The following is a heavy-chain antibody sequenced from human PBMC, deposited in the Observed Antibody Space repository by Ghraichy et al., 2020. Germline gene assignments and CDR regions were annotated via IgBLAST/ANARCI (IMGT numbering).Heavy chain of an antibody. J-gene: IGHJ3*02. CDR1: GGSISSYY. D-gene: IGHD3-10*02. CDR2: IYYSGST. V-gene: IGHV4-59*08. CDR3: ARPSVFLFGESQDAFDI. Sequence: LNISCTVSGGSISSYYWSWIRQPPGKGLEWIGYIYYSGSTNYNPSLKSRVTISVDTSKNQFSLKLSSVTAADTAVYYCARPSVFLFGESQDAFDIWGQGTMVTVSS.